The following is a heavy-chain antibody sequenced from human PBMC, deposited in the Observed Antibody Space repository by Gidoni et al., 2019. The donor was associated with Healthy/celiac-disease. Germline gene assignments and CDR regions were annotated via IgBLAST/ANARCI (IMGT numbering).Heavy chain of an antibody. V-gene: IGHV3-23*01. D-gene: IGHD6-6*01. Sequence: EVQLLESGGGLVQPGGSLRLSCAASGFTFSSYAMSWVRQAPGKGLEWVSVISGSGGSKYYADSVKGRFTISRDNSKNTLYLQMNSLRAEDTAVYYCAKAILVARYNGFDPWGQGTLVTVSS. J-gene: IGHJ5*02. CDR2: ISGSGGSK. CDR3: AKAILVARYNGFDP. CDR1: GFTFSSYA.